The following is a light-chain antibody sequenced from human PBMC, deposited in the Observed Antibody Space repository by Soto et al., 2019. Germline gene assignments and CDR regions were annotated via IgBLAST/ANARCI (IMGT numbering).Light chain of an antibody. V-gene: IGLV2-14*01. CDR1: SSGVGGYNY. CDR2: EVS. CDR3: SSYTSSSTLEV. Sequence: QSALTQPASVSGSPGQSITISCTGTSSGVGGYNYVSWYQQHPGKAPKLMIYEVSNRPSGVSNRFSGSKSGNTASLTISGLQAEDEADYYCSSYTSSSTLEVFGGGTKATVL. J-gene: IGLJ3*02.